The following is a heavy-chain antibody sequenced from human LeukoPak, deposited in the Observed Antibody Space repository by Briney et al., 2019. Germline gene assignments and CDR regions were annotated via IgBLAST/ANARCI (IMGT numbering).Heavy chain of an antibody. Sequence: GGSLRLSCAASGFTFSSYGMHWVRQAPGKGLEWVAFIRYDGSDKFYADSVKGRFTISRDNSKNTLYLQMNSLRVEDTAVYYCRDPFDYWGQGTLVSVSS. V-gene: IGHV3-30*02. J-gene: IGHJ4*02. CDR1: GFTFSSYG. CDR3: RDPFDY. CDR2: IRYDGSDK. D-gene: IGHD2/OR15-2a*01.